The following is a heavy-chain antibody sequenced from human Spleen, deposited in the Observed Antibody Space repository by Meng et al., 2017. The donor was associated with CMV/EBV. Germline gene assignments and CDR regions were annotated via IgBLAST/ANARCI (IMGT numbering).Heavy chain of an antibody. J-gene: IGHJ4*02. V-gene: IGHV4-39*07. CDR2: IYYSGST. CDR1: GGSISSSSYY. Sequence: LQLEESGPGLVKPSETLSLTCTVSGGSISSSSYYWGWIRQPPGKGLEWIGSIYYSGSTNYNPSLKSRVTISVDTSKNQFSLKLSSVTAADTAVYYCARVVTALWGYYFDYWGQGTLVTVSS. CDR3: ARVVTALWGYYFDY. D-gene: IGHD2-21*02.